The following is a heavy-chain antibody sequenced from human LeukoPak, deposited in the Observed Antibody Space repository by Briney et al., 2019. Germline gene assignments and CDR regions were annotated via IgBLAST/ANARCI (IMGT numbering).Heavy chain of an antibody. D-gene: IGHD3-22*01. CDR1: GFTFSSYA. Sequence: GGSLRLSCAASGFTFSSYAMSWVRQAPGKGLEWVSAISGSGGSTYYADSVKGRFTISRDNSKNTLYLQMNSLRAEDTAVYYCTTRSMIVVVTRGDYWGQGTLVTVSS. CDR3: TTRSMIVVVTRGDY. V-gene: IGHV3-23*01. J-gene: IGHJ4*02. CDR2: ISGSGGST.